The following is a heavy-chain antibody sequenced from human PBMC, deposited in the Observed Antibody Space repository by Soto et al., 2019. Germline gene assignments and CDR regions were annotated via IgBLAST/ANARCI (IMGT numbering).Heavy chain of an antibody. J-gene: IGHJ6*02. D-gene: IGHD3-10*01. Sequence: QVQLVQSGAEVKKPGSSVKVSCKASGGTFSSYAISWVRQAPGQGLEWMGGIIPIFGTANYAQKFQGRVTITADESTSTAYMELSSLRSEDTAVYYCARDNCMPLYGSGSCYYYGMDVWGQGTTVTVSS. V-gene: IGHV1-69*01. CDR2: IIPIFGTA. CDR1: GGTFSSYA. CDR3: ARDNCMPLYGSGSCYYYGMDV.